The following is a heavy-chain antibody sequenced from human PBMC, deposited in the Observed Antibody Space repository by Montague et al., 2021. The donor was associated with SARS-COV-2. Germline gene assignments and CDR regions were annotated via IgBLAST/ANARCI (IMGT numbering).Heavy chain of an antibody. J-gene: IGHJ4*02. CDR3: ARSQDCSTTSCHFDY. CDR2: IYHSGST. D-gene: IGHD2-2*01. Sequence: SETLSLTCTVSGYSISSGYYWGWIRQPPGKGLEWIGSIYHSGSTYYNPSLESRVTISVDTSKNQFSLKLSSVTAADTAVYYWARSQDCSTTSCHFDYWGQGTLVTVSS. V-gene: IGHV4-38-2*02. CDR1: GYSISSGYY.